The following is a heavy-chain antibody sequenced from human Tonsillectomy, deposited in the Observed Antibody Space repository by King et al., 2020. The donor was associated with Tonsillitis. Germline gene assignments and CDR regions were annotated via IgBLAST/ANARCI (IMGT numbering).Heavy chain of an antibody. D-gene: IGHD4-17*01. CDR1: DLPFGSTG. CDR2: FIMNGSST. CDR3: ARDLTTADAFDI. J-gene: IGHJ3*02. V-gene: IGHV3-74*01. Sequence: VQLVESGGALVRPGGPRGLPVAALDLPFGSTGWNGVAKAQGRGRVWFSGFIMNGSSTGYADSVKGRFTISRDNAKNTLYLQMNSLRAEDTAVYYCARDLTTADAFDIWGQGTMVTVSS.